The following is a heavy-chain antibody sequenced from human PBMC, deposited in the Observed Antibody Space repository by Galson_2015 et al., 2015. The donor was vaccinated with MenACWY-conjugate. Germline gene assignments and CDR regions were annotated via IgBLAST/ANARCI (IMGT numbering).Heavy chain of an antibody. V-gene: IGHV4-39*01. CDR2: INYSGKT. J-gene: IGHJ5*02. D-gene: IGHD1-14*01. CDR3: ARRTPNLNWFDP. Sequence: ETLYLPCTVSGGSISSDAYYWGWLRPPPGKGLEWIASINYSGKTFYYPSLKSRVTISVDTSKSQFSLTLSSVTAADTAVYFCARRTPNLNWFDPWGQGTLVTVSS. CDR1: GGSISSDAYY.